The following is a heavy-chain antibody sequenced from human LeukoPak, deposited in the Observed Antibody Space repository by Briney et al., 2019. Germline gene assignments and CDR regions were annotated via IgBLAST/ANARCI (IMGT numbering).Heavy chain of an antibody. CDR1: GGSISSGGYY. V-gene: IGHV4-31*03. D-gene: IGHD5-12*01. CDR3: ASFPRIVATQNFDY. Sequence: PSQTLSLTCTVSGGSISSGGYYWSWIRQHPGKGLEWIGYIYYSGSAYYNPSLKSRVTISVDTSKNQFSLKLSSVTAADTAVYYCASFPRIVATQNFDYWGQGTLVTVSS. J-gene: IGHJ4*02. CDR2: IYYSGSA.